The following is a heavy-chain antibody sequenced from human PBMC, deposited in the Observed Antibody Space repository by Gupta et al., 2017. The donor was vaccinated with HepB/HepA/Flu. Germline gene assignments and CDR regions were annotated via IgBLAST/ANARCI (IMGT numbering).Heavy chain of an antibody. Sequence: QLQLQESGPGLVKPSETLSLTCTVSGGSISSSSYYWGWIRQPPGKGLEWIGSIYYSGSTYYNPARKSRVTISVDTSKKQFSLKLSSVTAADTAVYYCARHGTNGVCYHHDYGGQGTLVTVSS. V-gene: IGHV4-39*01. CDR1: GGSISSSSYY. CDR3: ARHGTNGVCYHHDY. CDR2: IYYSGST. D-gene: IGHD2-8*01. J-gene: IGHJ4*02.